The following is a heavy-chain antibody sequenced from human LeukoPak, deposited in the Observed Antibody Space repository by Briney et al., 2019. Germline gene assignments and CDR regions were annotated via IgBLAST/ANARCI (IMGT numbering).Heavy chain of an antibody. CDR1: GLSISDYY. Sequence: SDTLSLTCAVSGLSISDYYWRWFRQCPGKGLHWIGEVSPGGYTNYNPSLKSRAIISEDQSKSNLSLRLRPVTSADTAMFYCARIRGGHGHEMCYNLWAEGTLGTVSS. CDR3: ARIRGGHGHEMCYNL. CDR2: VSPGGYT. D-gene: IGHD4-23*01. V-gene: IGHV4-34*01. J-gene: IGHJ1*01.